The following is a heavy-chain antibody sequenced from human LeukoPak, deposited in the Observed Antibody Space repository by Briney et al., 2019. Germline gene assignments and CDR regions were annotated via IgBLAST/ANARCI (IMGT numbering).Heavy chain of an antibody. CDR3: ARDPAAGEDGYYYYYYYMDV. CDR1: GFTFSSYS. V-gene: IGHV3-21*01. CDR2: IISSSSYI. Sequence: PGGSLRLSCAASGFTFSSYSMNWVRQAPGKGLEWVSSIISSSSYIYYADSVKGRFTISRDNAKNSLYLQMNSLRAEDTAVYYCARDPAAGEDGYYYYYYYMDVWGKGTTVTVSS. D-gene: IGHD6-13*01. J-gene: IGHJ6*03.